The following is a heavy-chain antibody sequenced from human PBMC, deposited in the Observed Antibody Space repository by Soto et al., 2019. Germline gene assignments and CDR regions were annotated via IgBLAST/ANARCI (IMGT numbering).Heavy chain of an antibody. CDR3: ARVFLTNCYYYCGMDV. V-gene: IGHV1-3*01. J-gene: IGHJ6*02. Sequence: GASVRVSCKTSGYTFTSYAMHWVRQAPGQRIEWMGWINAGNGNTKYSQKLQGRVTITTDTSTSTAYMELRSLRSDDTAVYYCARVFLTNCYYYCGMDVWCQGTTLTGSS. D-gene: IGHD3-9*01. CDR1: GYTFTSYA. CDR2: INAGNGNT.